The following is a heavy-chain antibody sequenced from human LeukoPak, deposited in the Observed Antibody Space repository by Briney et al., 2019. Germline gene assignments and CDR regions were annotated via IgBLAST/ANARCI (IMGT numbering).Heavy chain of an antibody. CDR3: ASSLCSSTSCYAKGAVFDY. CDR1: DGSVGTYY. D-gene: IGHD2-2*01. J-gene: IGHJ4*02. CDR2: ICYSGSF. V-gene: IGHV4-59*02. Sequence: SETLSLTCNVSDGSVGTYYWSWIRQPPGKGLDWIEYICYSGSFNYNPSLKSRVTISVDTSKNQFSLKLSSVTAADTAVYYCASSLCSSTSCYAKGAVFDYWGQGTLVTVSS.